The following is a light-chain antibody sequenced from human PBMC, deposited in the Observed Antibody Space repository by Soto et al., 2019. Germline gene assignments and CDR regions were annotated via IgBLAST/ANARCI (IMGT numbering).Light chain of an antibody. V-gene: IGKV1-5*01. CDR2: DAS. CDR3: QQYDTYST. Sequence: DIQMTQSPSTLSASVGDRVTITCRASQSISSWLAWYQQKAGKAPKLLIYDASSLESGVPSRFSGSGSGTEFTLTISSLQPDYFATYYCQQYDTYSTFGPGTKVDVK. J-gene: IGKJ3*01. CDR1: QSISSW.